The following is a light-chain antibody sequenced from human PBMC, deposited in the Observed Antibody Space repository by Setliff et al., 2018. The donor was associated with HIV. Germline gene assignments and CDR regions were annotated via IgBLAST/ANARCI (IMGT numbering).Light chain of an antibody. V-gene: IGLV1-40*01. J-gene: IGLJ1*01. CDR1: SSNIGAGSD. CDR2: GNK. CDR3: QSYDSSLSGYV. Sequence: QSVLTQPPSVSGAPGQRVFISCTGSSSNIGAGSDVHWYQQFPGTAPKLLIYGNKNRPSGVPERFSASNSGTSASLAITGLQAEDEADYYCQSYDSSLSGYVFGTGTKGTVL.